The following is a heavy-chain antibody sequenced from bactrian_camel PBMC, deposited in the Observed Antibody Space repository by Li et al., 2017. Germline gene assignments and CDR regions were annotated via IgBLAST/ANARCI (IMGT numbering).Heavy chain of an antibody. CDR1: RFTFSNYA. D-gene: IGHD2*01. J-gene: IGHJ6*01. V-gene: IGHV3S31*01. Sequence: VQLVESGGGLVQPGGSLRLSCATSRFTFSNYAMTWVRQAPEKGLEWVSSISMDGGSTYYADSVKGRFTISKDSAENTLYLQMNSLKPEDTAMYYCAAEASYSGDLFGFWGQGTQVTVS. CDR2: ISMDGGST. CDR3: AAEASYSGDLFGF.